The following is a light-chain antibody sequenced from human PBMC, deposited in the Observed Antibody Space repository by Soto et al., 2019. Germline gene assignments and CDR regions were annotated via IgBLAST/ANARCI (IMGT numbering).Light chain of an antibody. Sequence: TQSPSSLSASVGDRVTITCRASQSISTYLNWYQQKPGKAPKLLIYAASSLESGVPSRFTGSGSGTDFTLTISSLQPEDFATYFCHQTYITPWMFGQGTKVDIK. V-gene: IGKV1-39*01. CDR2: AAS. CDR1: QSISTY. CDR3: HQTYITPWM. J-gene: IGKJ1*01.